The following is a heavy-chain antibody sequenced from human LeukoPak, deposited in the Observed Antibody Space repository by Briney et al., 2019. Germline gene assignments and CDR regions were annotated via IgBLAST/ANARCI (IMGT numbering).Heavy chain of an antibody. CDR1: GGSISSYY. Sequence: SETLSLTCTVSGGSISSYYWSWIRQPPGKGLEWIGYIYYSGSTNYNPSLKSRVTISVDTSKNQFSLKLSSVTAADTAVYYCATHSNSYSYFDYWGQGTLVTVSS. J-gene: IGHJ4*02. CDR3: ATHSNSYSYFDY. CDR2: IYYSGST. D-gene: IGHD3-22*01. V-gene: IGHV4-59*01.